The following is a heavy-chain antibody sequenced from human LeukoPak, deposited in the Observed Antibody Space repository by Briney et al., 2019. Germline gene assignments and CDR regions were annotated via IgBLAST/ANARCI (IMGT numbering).Heavy chain of an antibody. D-gene: IGHD3-22*01. J-gene: IGHJ4*02. CDR3: ARVRRYYYDSSGPADY. CDR2: ISAYNGNT. V-gene: IGHV1-18*01. Sequence: ASVKVSCKASGYTFTSYGISWVRQAPGQGLEWMGRISAYNGNTNYAQKLQGRVTMTTDTSTSTAYMELRSLRSDDTAVYYCARVRRYYYDSSGPADYWGQGTLVTVSS. CDR1: GYTFTSYG.